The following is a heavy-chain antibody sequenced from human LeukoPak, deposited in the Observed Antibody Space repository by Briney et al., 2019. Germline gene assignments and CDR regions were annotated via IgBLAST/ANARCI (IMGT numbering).Heavy chain of an antibody. V-gene: IGHV3-48*03. J-gene: IGHJ4*02. CDR2: ISSSGSTI. Sequence: GGSLRLSCAASGFTFISYEMNWVRQAPGKGLEWVSYISSSGSTIYYTDSVKGRFTISRDNAKNSLYLQMNSLRAEDTAVYYCARLQLWFGELYYDYWGQGTLVTVSS. CDR3: ARLQLWFGELYYDY. CDR1: GFTFISYE. D-gene: IGHD3-10*01.